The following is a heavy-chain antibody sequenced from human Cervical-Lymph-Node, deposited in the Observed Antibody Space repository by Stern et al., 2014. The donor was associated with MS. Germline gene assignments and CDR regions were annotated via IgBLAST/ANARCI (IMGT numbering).Heavy chain of an antibody. Sequence: VQLVESGGGVVQPGRSLRLSCAASGFIFSSYAMHWVRQAPGKGLDWVAFLSNEGSKQFYADSVKGRFTISRDNSNNTLYLQMNSLRPEDTALYYCAKDINLRGTYYFDYWGQGTLVTVSS. J-gene: IGHJ4*02. CDR2: LSNEGSKQ. D-gene: IGHD2-15*01. CDR3: AKDINLRGTYYFDY. V-gene: IGHV3-30-3*01. CDR1: GFIFSSYA.